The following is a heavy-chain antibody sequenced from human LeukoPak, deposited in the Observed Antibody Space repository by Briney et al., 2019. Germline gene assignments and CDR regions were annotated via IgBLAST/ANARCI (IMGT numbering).Heavy chain of an antibody. V-gene: IGHV1-8*01. Sequence: ASVKVSCKASGYTFTSYDINWVRQATGQGLEWMGRMNPNSGNTGYAQKFQGRVTMTRNTSISTAYMELSSLRSEDTAVYYCARDVYCSSTSCSGYYFDYWGQGTLVTVSS. J-gene: IGHJ4*02. D-gene: IGHD2-2*01. CDR1: GYTFTSYD. CDR3: ARDVYCSSTSCSGYYFDY. CDR2: MNPNSGNT.